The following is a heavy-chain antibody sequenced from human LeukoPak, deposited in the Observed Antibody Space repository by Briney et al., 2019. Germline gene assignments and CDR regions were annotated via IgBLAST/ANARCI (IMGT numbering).Heavy chain of an antibody. CDR1: GGSISSYY. CDR2: IYYNGST. CDR3: ARVLGYCSGGGCSEYFQH. Sequence: SGTLSLTCTVSGGSISSYYWSWIRQPPGKGLEWIGYIYYNGSTNYNPSLRSRVTISVDTSKNQFSLKLSSVTAADTAVYYCARVLGYCSGGGCSEYFQHWGQGTLVTVSS. D-gene: IGHD2-15*01. V-gene: IGHV4-59*01. J-gene: IGHJ1*01.